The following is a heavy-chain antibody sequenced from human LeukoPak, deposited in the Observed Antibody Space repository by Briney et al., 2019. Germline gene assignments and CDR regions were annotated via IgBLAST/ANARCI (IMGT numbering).Heavy chain of an antibody. J-gene: IGHJ5*02. CDR3: ANSMAGGSCFDH. CDR2: IIPILGIA. D-gene: IGHD1-26*01. CDR1: GGTFSSYA. V-gene: IGHV1-69*04. Sequence: SVKVSCKASGGTFSSYAISWVRQAPGQGLEWMGRIIPILGIANYAQKFQGRVTITADKSTSTAYMELSSLRSEDTAVYYCANSMAGGSCFDHWGQGTLVTVSS.